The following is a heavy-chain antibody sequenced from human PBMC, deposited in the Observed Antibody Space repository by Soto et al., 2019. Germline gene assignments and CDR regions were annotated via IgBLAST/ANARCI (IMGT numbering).Heavy chain of an antibody. CDR1: GGSISSGGYY. Sequence: QVQLQESGPGLVKPSQTLSLTCTVSGGSISSGGYYWSWIRQHPGKGLEWIGYIYYSGSTYYNPSLKSRVTISVDTSKNQFSLKLSSVTAADTAVYYCARGITIFGINYYMDVWGKGTTVTVSS. CDR3: ARGITIFGINYYMDV. V-gene: IGHV4-31*03. D-gene: IGHD3-3*01. CDR2: IYYSGST. J-gene: IGHJ6*03.